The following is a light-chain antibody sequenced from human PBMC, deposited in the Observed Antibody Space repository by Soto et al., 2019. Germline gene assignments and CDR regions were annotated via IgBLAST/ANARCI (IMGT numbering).Light chain of an antibody. Sequence: EVVMTQSPATLSVSPVERATLSCMASQSVSSNLAWYQQKPGLAPRLLIYGASTRATGIPARFSGSGSGTEFTLTISSLQSEDFAVYYCQQYNNWPSLTFGGGTKVDIK. CDR3: QQYNNWPSLT. V-gene: IGKV3-15*01. CDR1: QSVSSN. J-gene: IGKJ4*01. CDR2: GAS.